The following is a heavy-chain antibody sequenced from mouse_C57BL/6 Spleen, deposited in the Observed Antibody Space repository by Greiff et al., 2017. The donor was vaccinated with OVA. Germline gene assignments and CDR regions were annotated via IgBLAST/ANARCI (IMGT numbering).Heavy chain of an antibody. J-gene: IGHJ4*01. CDR2: INPNNGGT. Sequence: EVQLQESGTELVKPGASVKMSCKASGYTFTDYNMHWVKQSHGKSLEWIGYINPNNGGTSYNQKFKGKATLTVNKSSSTAYMELRSLTSEDSAVYYCAREGWLLHAMDYSGQGTSVTVSS. V-gene: IGHV1-22*01. D-gene: IGHD2-3*01. CDR1: GYTFTDYN. CDR3: AREGWLLHAMDY.